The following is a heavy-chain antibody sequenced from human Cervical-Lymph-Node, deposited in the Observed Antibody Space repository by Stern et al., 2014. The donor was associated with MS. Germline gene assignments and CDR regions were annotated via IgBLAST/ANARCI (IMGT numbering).Heavy chain of an antibody. D-gene: IGHD3-3*01. V-gene: IGHV1-69*01. J-gene: IGHJ6*02. CDR2: IIPIFGTA. CDR3: ARTYYDFWSGYYKYYYGMDV. Sequence: VQLVESGAGVKKPGSSVKVSCKASGGTFSSYAISWVRQAPGQGLEWMGGIIPIFGTANYAQKFQGRVTITADESTSTAYMELSSLRSEDTAVYYCARTYYDFWSGYYKYYYGMDVWGQGTTVTVSS. CDR1: GGTFSSYA.